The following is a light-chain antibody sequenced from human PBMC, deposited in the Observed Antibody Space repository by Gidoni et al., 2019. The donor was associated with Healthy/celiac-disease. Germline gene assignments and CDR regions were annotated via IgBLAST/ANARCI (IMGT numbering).Light chain of an antibody. CDR2: GAS. V-gene: IGKV3-20*01. Sequence: EIVLTQSPGTLSLSPGERATLSCRASQSVSSSYLAWYQQKPGQAPRLLIYGASSRATGIPDRFSGSGSGTDFTLTISRLEPEDFAVYYCQQYGSSLYTFRQXTKLEIK. J-gene: IGKJ2*01. CDR1: QSVSSSY. CDR3: QQYGSSLYT.